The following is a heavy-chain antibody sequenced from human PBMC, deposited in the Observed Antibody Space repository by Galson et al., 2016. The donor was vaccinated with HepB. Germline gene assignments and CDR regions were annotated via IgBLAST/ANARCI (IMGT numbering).Heavy chain of an antibody. CDR3: SRDRHRLSKNTVIGL. D-gene: IGHD2/OR15-2a*01. Sequence: SLRLSCAASGFTVSNNYMKWVRQAPGKGLEWVSLIYSNGDTRYADSVKGRFTISRDNFKNTVYLHMNNLRAEDTAMYYCSRDRHRLSKNTVIGLWCQGTLVTGTS. J-gene: IGHJ4*02. CDR2: IYSNGDT. V-gene: IGHV3-53*01. CDR1: GFTVSNNY.